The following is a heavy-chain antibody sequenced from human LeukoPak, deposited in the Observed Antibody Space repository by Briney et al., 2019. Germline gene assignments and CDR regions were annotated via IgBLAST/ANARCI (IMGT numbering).Heavy chain of an antibody. CDR1: GFTFSSYS. V-gene: IGHV3-21*01. Sequence: GGSLRLSCAASGFTFSSYSMNWVRQAPGKGLEWVSSISSSSSYIYCADSVKGRFTISRDNAKNSLYLQMNGLRAEDTAVYYCARDSLYYFDYWGQGTLVTVSS. CDR3: ARDSLYYFDY. J-gene: IGHJ4*02. CDR2: ISSSSSYI.